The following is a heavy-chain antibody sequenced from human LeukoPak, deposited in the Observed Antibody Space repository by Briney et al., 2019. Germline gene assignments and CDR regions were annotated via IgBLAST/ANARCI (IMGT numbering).Heavy chain of an antibody. Sequence: ASVKVSCKASGYAFTSYGISWVRQAPGQGLEWMGWISAYNGNTNYAQKLQGRVTMTTDTSTSTAYMELRSLRSDDTAVYYCASTPYSSCWYYFDYWGQGTLVTVSS. CDR1: GYAFTSYG. J-gene: IGHJ4*02. CDR3: ASTPYSSCWYYFDY. V-gene: IGHV1-18*01. D-gene: IGHD6-19*01. CDR2: ISAYNGNT.